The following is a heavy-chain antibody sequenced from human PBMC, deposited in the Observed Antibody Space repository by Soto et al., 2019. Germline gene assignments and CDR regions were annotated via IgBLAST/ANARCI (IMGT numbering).Heavy chain of an antibody. CDR3: ARGRGRYRSGWSGFDP. V-gene: IGHV4-4*02. CDR2: IFQSGST. J-gene: IGHJ5*02. D-gene: IGHD6-19*01. Sequence: SETLSLTCAVSGGTIRSPDWWTGVRQPPGKGLEWIGDIFQSGSTNYTTSPESRVTISVDKSKKQFSLTLTFVTAADTVVYFCARGRGRYRSGWSGFDPWGQGTLVTVSS. CDR1: GGTIRSPDW.